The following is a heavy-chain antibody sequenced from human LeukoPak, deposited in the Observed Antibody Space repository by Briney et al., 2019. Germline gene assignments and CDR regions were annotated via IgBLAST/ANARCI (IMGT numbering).Heavy chain of an antibody. CDR1: GCSISSYY. J-gene: IGHJ4*02. Sequence: SETLSLTCTVSGCSISSYYWSWIRQPPGKGLYLIGYIYYSGSTNYNPSLKSRVTISVDTSKKQFSLQLSSVPAADTAVYYCASTPTMVRGVFDYWGQGTLVTVSS. V-gene: IGHV4-59*01. CDR2: IYYSGST. CDR3: ASTPTMVRGVFDY. D-gene: IGHD3-10*01.